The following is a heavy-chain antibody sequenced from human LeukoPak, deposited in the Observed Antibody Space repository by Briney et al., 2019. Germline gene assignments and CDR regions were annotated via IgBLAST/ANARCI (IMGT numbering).Heavy chain of an antibody. J-gene: IGHJ4*02. CDR3: ARMILGGNPLFDY. CDR1: GFSLSTSGMC. CDR2: IDWDDDK. V-gene: IGHV2-70*11. Sequence: SGPALVKPTQTLTLTCTFSGFSLSTSGMCVSWIRQPPGKALEWLARIDWDDDKYYSTSLETRLTISKDTSKNQVVLTMTNMDPVDTATYYCARMILGGNPLFDYWGQGTLVTVSS. D-gene: IGHD4-23*01.